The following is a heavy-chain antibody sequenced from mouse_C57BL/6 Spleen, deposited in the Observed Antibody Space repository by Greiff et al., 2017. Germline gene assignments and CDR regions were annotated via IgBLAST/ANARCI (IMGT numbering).Heavy chain of an antibody. CDR2: IDPSDSYT. D-gene: IGHD2-3*01. Sequence: QVQLQQSGAELVMPGASVKLSCKASGYTFTSYWMHWVKQRPGQGLEWIGEIDPSDSYTNYNQKFKGKSTLTVDKSSSTAYMQLSSLTSVDSAVYYCARHDGYLDYWGQGTTLTVSS. CDR3: ARHDGYLDY. J-gene: IGHJ2*01. V-gene: IGHV1-69*01. CDR1: GYTFTSYW.